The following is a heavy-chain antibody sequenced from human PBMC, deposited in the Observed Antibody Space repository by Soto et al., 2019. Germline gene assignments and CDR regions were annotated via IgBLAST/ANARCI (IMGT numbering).Heavy chain of an antibody. CDR3: ARAGPTYYDFWSGYYTPYYYYYGMDV. V-gene: IGHV4-39*01. Sequence: SETLSRTCTGSGGSISSSSYYWGWIRQPAGKGLEWIGSIYYSGSTYYNPSLKSRVTISVDTSKNQFSLKLSSVTAADTAVYYCARAGPTYYDFWSGYYTPYYYYYGMDVWGQGTTVTVSS. CDR2: IYYSGST. CDR1: GGSISSSSYY. J-gene: IGHJ6*02. D-gene: IGHD3-3*01.